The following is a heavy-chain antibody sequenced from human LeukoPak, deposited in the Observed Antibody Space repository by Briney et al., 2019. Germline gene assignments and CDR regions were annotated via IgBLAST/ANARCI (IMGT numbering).Heavy chain of an antibody. D-gene: IGHD5-18*01. CDR3: ARGSAMANDY. CDR2: INHSGST. CDR1: GGSFSGYY. V-gene: IGHV4-34*01. J-gene: IGHJ4*02. Sequence: SETLSLTCAVYGGSFSGYYWSWIRQPPGKGLEWIGEINHSGSTNYNPSLKSRVTISVDTSKNQFSLKLSSVTAAATAVYYCARGSAMANDYWGQGTLVTVSS.